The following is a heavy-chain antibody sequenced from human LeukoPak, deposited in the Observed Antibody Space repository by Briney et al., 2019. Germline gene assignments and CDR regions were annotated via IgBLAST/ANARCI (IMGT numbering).Heavy chain of an antibody. Sequence: GGSLRLSCVASGFTFSSYAMSWVRQAPGKGLEWVSTISSSGGTTYYADSVKGRFTISRDNSKNTLYPQMNSLRAEDTAVYYCAKDPGNIAVAGMFHEDAFDIWGQGTMVTVSS. D-gene: IGHD6-19*01. CDR3: AKDPGNIAVAGMFHEDAFDI. CDR2: ISSSGGTT. CDR1: GFTFSSYA. V-gene: IGHV3-23*01. J-gene: IGHJ3*02.